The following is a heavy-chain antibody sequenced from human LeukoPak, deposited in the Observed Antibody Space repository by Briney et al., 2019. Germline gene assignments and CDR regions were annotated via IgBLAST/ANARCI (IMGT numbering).Heavy chain of an antibody. D-gene: IGHD1-26*01. CDR2: ISYDGSNK. CDR3: ARGSRYPLEIFDY. J-gene: IGHJ4*02. Sequence: PGGSLRPSCAASGFTFSSYAMHWVRQAPGKGLEWVAVISYDGSNKYYADSVKGRFTISRDNSKNTLYLQMNSLRAEDTAVYYCARGSRYPLEIFDYWGQGTLVTVSS. CDR1: GFTFSSYA. V-gene: IGHV3-30-3*01.